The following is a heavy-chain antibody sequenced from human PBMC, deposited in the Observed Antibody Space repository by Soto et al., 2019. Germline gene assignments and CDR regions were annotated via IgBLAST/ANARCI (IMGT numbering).Heavy chain of an antibody. D-gene: IGHD6-19*01. CDR3: VTGGHNSSGWYYFDY. J-gene: IGHJ4*02. Sequence: LSLSCSASGFTFSSYAMHWVRQAPGKGLEYVSAISSNGGSTYYADSVKGRFTISRDNSKNTLYLQMSSLRAEDTAVYYCVTGGHNSSGWYYFDYWGQGTLVTVSS. CDR1: GFTFSSYA. V-gene: IGHV3-64D*06. CDR2: ISSNGGST.